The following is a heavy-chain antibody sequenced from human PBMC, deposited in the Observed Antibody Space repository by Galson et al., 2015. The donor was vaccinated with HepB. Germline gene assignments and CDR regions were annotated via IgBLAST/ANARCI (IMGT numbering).Heavy chain of an antibody. CDR3: ATHNWNELYYYV. CDR2: IKQDGSEK. D-gene: IGHD1-20*01. Sequence: SLRLSCAASGFTFSSYWMNWVRQAPGKGLEWVANIKQDGSEKYYVDSVKGRFTISRDNAKNSLYLQMNSLRAEDTAVYYCATHNWNELYYYVWGQGTTVTVSS. V-gene: IGHV3-7*01. CDR1: GFTFSSYW. J-gene: IGHJ6*02.